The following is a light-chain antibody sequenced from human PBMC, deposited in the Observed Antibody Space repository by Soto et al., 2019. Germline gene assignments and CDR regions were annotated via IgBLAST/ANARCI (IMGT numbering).Light chain of an antibody. J-gene: IGKJ1*01. CDR1: QSITSY. CDR2: AAS. CDR3: QPSYSTPWT. Sequence: DIQMTQSPSSLSASVGDRVTITCRASQSITSYLNWYQHKPGKAPNLLIYAASSSRSGVPSSFSGGGSGTDFTLTISILQPEDFATYYCQPSYSTPWTFGQGTKVEIK. V-gene: IGKV1-39*01.